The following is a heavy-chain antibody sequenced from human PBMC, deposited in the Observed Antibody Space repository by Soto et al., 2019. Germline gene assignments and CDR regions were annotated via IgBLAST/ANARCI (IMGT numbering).Heavy chain of an antibody. CDR1: GGSISSGGSY. CDR2: IHYSGTT. Sequence: QVQLQQSGPGLVKPSQTLSVTCTVSGGSISSGGSYWSWIRQHPGKGLEWIGYIHYSGTTYYNRSLKSRVTISIDTSTKQFSLKLSSVTAAGTAVYYCARDRDSYGFHDYWGQGTRVTVSS. V-gene: IGHV4-31*03. J-gene: IGHJ4*02. CDR3: ARDRDSYGFHDY. D-gene: IGHD5-18*01.